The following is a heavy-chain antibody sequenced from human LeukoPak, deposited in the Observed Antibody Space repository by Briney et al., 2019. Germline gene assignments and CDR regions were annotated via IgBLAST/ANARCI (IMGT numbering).Heavy chain of an antibody. CDR1: GFTFRSYA. CDR3: ARDRDTMVRGVSSGMDV. J-gene: IGHJ6*02. V-gene: IGHV3-30-3*01. Sequence: GGSLRLSCAASGFTFRSYAMHWVRQAPGKGLEWVAVILYDGTNEYYADSVKGRFTISRDNSKNTLYLQMNSLRAEDTAVYYCARDRDTMVRGVSSGMDVWGQGTSVTVSS. CDR2: ILYDGTNE. D-gene: IGHD3-10*01.